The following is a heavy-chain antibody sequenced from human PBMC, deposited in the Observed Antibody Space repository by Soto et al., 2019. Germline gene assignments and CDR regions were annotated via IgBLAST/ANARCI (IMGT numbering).Heavy chain of an antibody. CDR2: IWHDGSNK. V-gene: IGHV3-33*01. CDR1: GFRFRDYG. D-gene: IGHD1-1*01. Sequence: QVQLVQSGGGVVQPERSLRLSCETSGFRFRDYGMHWVRQAPGKGLEWVAVIWHDGSNKHYADSVKGRFTVSRDNSKSTLFLQMDTLRAEDTAVYYCARAPSAAGTVGFDFWGQGTPVTVSS. CDR3: ARAPSAAGTVGFDF. J-gene: IGHJ4*02.